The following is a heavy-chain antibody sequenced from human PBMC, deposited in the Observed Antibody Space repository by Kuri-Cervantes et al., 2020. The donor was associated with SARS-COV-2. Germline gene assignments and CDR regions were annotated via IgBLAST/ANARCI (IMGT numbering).Heavy chain of an antibody. CDR3: VRSLGWGYYFFDY. CDR2: IYYSGST. J-gene: IGHJ4*02. D-gene: IGHD1-26*01. V-gene: IGHV4-61*05. Sequence: SETLSLTCTVSGGSISSSSYYWSWIRQPPGKGLEWIGYIYYSGSTNYNPSLKSRVTISVDPSKNQFSLRLSSVTAADTALYYCVRSLGWGYYFFDYWGQGTLVTVSS. CDR1: GGSISSSSYY.